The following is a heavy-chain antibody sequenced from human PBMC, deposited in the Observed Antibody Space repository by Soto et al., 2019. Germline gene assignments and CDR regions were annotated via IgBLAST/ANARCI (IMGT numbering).Heavy chain of an antibody. J-gene: IGHJ4*02. CDR1: GCSFTSYW. Sequence: PXESLKIYCRCSGCSFTSYWFRWVRQMPGKGLEWMGIIYPGDADTRYSPSFQGQVTISADKSISTAYLQWSSLKASDNAMYYCATGTVGATDSWGQGTRVTVSS. D-gene: IGHD1-26*01. V-gene: IGHV5-51*01. CDR2: IYPGDADT. CDR3: ATGTVGATDS.